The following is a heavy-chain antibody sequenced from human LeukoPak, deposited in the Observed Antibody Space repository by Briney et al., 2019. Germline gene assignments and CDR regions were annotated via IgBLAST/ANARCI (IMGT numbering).Heavy chain of an antibody. Sequence: PGGSLRLSCAASGFTVSNNYMSWVRQAPGKGLEWVSLIYSGGNTYYADPVKGRFTISSDNSKNTLYLQMNSLRAEDTAVYYCARDAGAQLLIHYFDYWGQGTLVTVSS. J-gene: IGHJ4*02. D-gene: IGHD1-26*01. CDR3: ARDAGAQLLIHYFDY. CDR1: GFTVSNNY. V-gene: IGHV3-53*01. CDR2: IYSGGNT.